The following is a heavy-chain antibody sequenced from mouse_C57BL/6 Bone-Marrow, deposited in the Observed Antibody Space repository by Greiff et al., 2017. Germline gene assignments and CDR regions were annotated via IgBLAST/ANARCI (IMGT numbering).Heavy chain of an antibody. V-gene: IGHV1-47*01. CDR2: FHPYNDDT. J-gene: IGHJ3*01. D-gene: IGHD1-1*01. CDR3: ERSSTLFFPFAY. Sequence: QVQLQQSGAELVKPGASVKMSCKASGYTFTTYPIQWMKQNHGKSLEWIGNFHPYNDDTKYNEKFKGKATLTVEKSSNTVYLELSRLTSDASAVYECERSSTLFFPFAYWGQGTLVTVSA. CDR1: GYTFTTYP.